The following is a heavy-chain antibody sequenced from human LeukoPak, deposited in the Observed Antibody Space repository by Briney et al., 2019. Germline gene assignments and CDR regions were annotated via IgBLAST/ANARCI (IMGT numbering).Heavy chain of an antibody. J-gene: IGHJ4*02. CDR1: GGSFSGYY. CDR3: ARGRTDSNQYYFDY. Sequence: SETLSLTCAVYGGSFSGYYWSWIRQPPGKGLEWIGEINHSGSTNYNPSLKSRVTISVDTSKNQFSLKLSSVTAADTPVYYCARGRTDSNQYYFDYWGQGTLVTVSS. V-gene: IGHV4-34*01. D-gene: IGHD6-13*01. CDR2: INHSGST.